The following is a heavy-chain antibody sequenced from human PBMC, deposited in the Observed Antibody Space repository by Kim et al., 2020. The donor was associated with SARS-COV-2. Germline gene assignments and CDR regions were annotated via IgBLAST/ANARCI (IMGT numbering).Heavy chain of an antibody. Sequence: AGSGKGRFTISRDNAKNKLYLQMNSLRAEDTAVYYCARDRATSPSGWTELWGQGTLVTVSS. CDR3: ARDRATSPSGWTEL. J-gene: IGHJ4*02. V-gene: IGHV3-74*01. D-gene: IGHD6-19*01.